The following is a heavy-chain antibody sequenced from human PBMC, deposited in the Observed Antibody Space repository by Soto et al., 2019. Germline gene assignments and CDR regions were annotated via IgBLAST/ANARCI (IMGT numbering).Heavy chain of an antibody. V-gene: IGHV4-39*01. CDR1: GRSISSSSYY. J-gene: IGHJ5*02. CDR3: ARLVACSGGSCRFDP. D-gene: IGHD2-15*01. Sequence: SETLSLTCTVSGRSISSSSYYWAWIRQPPGKGLEWIGSINYSGTTYYIASLKSRVTISIDTSKNQFSLRLNSVTAADTAVYYCARLVACSGGSCRFDPWGQGTLVT. CDR2: INYSGTT.